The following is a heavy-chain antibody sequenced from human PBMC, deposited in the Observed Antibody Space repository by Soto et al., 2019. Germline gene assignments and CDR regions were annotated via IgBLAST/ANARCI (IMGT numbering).Heavy chain of an antibody. D-gene: IGHD3-16*01. CDR3: VRGAPYGGSDY. CDR2: IKPDGSEE. V-gene: IGHV3-7*01. J-gene: IGHJ4*02. CDR1: GFTFNGYW. Sequence: EVQLVESGGGLVQPGGSLRLSCAASGFTFNGYWMSWVRQAPGKGLEWVAIIKPDGSEEYYVDSVKGRFTIFRDNAKNSLYLQVNSLRAEDTALYYCVRGAPYGGSDYWGQGTQVTVSS.